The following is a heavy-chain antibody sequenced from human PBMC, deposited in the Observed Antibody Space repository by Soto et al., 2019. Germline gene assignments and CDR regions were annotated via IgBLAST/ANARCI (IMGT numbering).Heavy chain of an antibody. CDR2: IKQDGSEK. D-gene: IGHD1-7*01. Sequence: EVQLVESGGGLVQPGESLRLSCTASGLTFSIYWMSWVRQAPGKGLEWVADIKQDGSEKNYVGSVKGRFTVSRDNAENSVSLQMYSLRAEDTAVYYCAKHHDYHSLGNFFDLWGRGTLVTVSS. J-gene: IGHJ2*01. V-gene: IGHV3-7*01. CDR1: GLTFSIYW. CDR3: AKHHDYHSLGNFFDL.